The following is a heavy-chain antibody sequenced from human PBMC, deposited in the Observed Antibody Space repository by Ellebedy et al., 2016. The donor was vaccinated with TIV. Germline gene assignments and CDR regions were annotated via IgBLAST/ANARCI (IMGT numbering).Heavy chain of an antibody. CDR1: GDSISSSNW. D-gene: IGHD3-22*01. Sequence: SETLSLXCTVSGDSISSSNWWGWVRQPPGKGLEWLGDIYYTGPTTYNPSLKSRVAISVDKSKSQFSLRLSSVTAADTAVYYCAREYYDSSGLLIDYWGQGILVTISS. CDR3: AREYYDSSGLLIDY. CDR2: IYYTGPT. V-gene: IGHV4-4*02. J-gene: IGHJ4*02.